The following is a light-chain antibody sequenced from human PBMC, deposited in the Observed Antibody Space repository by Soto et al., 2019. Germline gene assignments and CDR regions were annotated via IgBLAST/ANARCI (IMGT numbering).Light chain of an antibody. CDR2: DAS. CDR3: QQPNNWPPT. V-gene: IGKV3-11*01. CDR1: QSVSSY. J-gene: IGKJ1*01. Sequence: EIVLTQSPATLSLSPGERATLSGRASQSVSSYLVWYQQKPGQAPRLLIYDASNRATGIPARFSGSGSGTDFTLTISSLQSEEFAVYYCQQPNNWPPTVGQGTKVDIK.